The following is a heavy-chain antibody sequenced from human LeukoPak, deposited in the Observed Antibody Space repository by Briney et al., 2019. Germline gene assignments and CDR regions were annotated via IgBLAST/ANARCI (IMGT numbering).Heavy chain of an antibody. Sequence: GGSLRLSCAASGFTFSDYYMSWIRQAPGKGLEWVSYISSSSSYTNYADSVKGRFTISRDNAKNSLYLQMNSLRAEDTALYYCARLGGGTTVTTWGQGTLVTVSS. CDR2: ISSSSSYT. CDR3: ARLGGGTTVTT. CDR1: GFTFSDYY. D-gene: IGHD4-17*01. V-gene: IGHV3-11*03. J-gene: IGHJ5*02.